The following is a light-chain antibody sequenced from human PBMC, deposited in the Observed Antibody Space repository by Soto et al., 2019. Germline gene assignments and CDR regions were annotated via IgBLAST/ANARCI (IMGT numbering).Light chain of an antibody. J-gene: IGKJ1*01. Sequence: EIVMTQSPATLSVFPGERATLSCRASQSVSSSYLAWYQQKLGQAPRLLIYGASSRATGIPDRFSGSGSGTDSTLTISRLEHEDFEVYYCQQYGSSLWTLGQGTKVDIK. CDR1: QSVSSSY. CDR3: QQYGSSLWT. V-gene: IGKV3-20*01. CDR2: GAS.